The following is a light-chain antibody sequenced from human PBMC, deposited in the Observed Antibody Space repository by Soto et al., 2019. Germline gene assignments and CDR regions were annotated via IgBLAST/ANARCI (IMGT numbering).Light chain of an antibody. CDR2: CAS. J-gene: IGKJ1*01. CDR3: QQYNNWPT. V-gene: IGKV3-15*01. CDR1: QSVSSN. Sequence: EIVMTQSPATLSVSPGERATLSCRASQSVSSNLAWYQQKPGQAPRLLIYCASTRATGIPARFSGSGSGTEFTLTMSSLQSEDFAVYYCQQYNNWPTFGQGTKVEIK.